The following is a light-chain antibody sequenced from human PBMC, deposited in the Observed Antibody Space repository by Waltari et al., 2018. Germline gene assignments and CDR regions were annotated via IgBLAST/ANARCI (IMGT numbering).Light chain of an antibody. CDR1: QSISSY. CDR2: AAS. Sequence: DIQMTQYPSSLSASVGDRVTITCRASQSISSYLHWYQQKPGKAPKLLIYAASSLQSGVPSRFSGSGSGTDFTLTISSLQPEDFASYYCQQSYSTPPYSFGQGTKLEIK. V-gene: IGKV1-39*01. CDR3: QQSYSTPPYS. J-gene: IGKJ2*03.